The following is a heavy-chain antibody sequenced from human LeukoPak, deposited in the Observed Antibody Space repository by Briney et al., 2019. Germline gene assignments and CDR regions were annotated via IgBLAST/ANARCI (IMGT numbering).Heavy chain of an antibody. CDR1: GFTFSRYS. CDR3: ASRAIDWYRDSNWFDP. J-gene: IGHJ5*02. CDR2: INSKSDTI. D-gene: IGHD3-9*01. Sequence: GRSLRLSCAASGFTFSRYSMNWVRQAPGKGLERVSYINSKSDTIYYADSVKGRFTISRDNAKISLYLQINSLRAEDTAVYYCASRAIDWYRDSNWFDPWGQGTLVTVSS. V-gene: IGHV3-48*04.